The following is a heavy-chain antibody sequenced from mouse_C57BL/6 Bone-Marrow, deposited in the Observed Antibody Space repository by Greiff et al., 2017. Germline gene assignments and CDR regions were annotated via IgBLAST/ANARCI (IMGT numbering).Heavy chain of an antibody. J-gene: IGHJ4*01. CDR1: GFTFSSYG. Sequence: EVQLVESGGDLVKPGGSLKLSCAASGFTFSSYGMSWVRQTPDKRLEWVATISSGGSYTYYPDSVKGRFTISRDNAKNTLYLQMSSLKSEDTAMYYCARRVYGSGAMDYWGQGTSVTVSS. V-gene: IGHV5-6*01. CDR2: ISSGGSYT. CDR3: ARRVYGSGAMDY. D-gene: IGHD1-1*01.